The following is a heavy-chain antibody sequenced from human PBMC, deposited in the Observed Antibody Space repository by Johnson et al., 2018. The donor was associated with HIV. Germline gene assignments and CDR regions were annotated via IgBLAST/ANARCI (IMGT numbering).Heavy chain of an antibody. D-gene: IGHD3-22*01. J-gene: IGHJ3*01. V-gene: IGHV3-30*03. CDR3: ARGSTMRVSAFDL. CDR2: ISYDGSNK. CDR1: GFTFSSYG. Sequence: QVQLVESGGGLVQPGGSLRLSCAASGFTFSSYGMHWVRQAPGKGLEWVAVISYDGSNKYYADSVKGRFTISRDNAKNTLYLQMNSLRTEDTAVYYCARGSTMRVSAFDLWGQGTMVTVSS.